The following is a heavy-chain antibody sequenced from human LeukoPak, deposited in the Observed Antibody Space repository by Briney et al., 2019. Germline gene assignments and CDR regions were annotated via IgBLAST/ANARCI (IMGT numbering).Heavy chain of an antibody. CDR1: GGSFSGYY. Sequence: SETLSLTCAVYGGSFSGYYWSWIRQPPGKGLEWIGEINHSGSTNYNPSLKSRVTISVDTSKNQFSLKLSSVTAADTAVYYCARSPEILWFGELENQSDYNWFDPWGQGTLVTVSS. CDR2: INHSGST. V-gene: IGHV4-34*01. J-gene: IGHJ5*02. D-gene: IGHD3-10*01. CDR3: ARSPEILWFGELENQSDYNWFDP.